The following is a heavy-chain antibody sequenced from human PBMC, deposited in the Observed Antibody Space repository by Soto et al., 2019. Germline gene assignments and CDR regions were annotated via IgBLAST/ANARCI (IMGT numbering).Heavy chain of an antibody. CDR3: TRDPPIITMVRGVIRMDV. CDR2: IRSKAYGGTT. V-gene: IGHV3-49*03. CDR1: GFTFGDYA. Sequence: GGSLRLSCTASGFTFGDYAMSWFRQAPGKGLEWVGFIRSKAYGGTTEYAASVKGRFTISRDDSKSIAYLQMNSLKTEDTAVYYCTRDPPIITMVRGVIRMDVWGQGTTVTVPS. J-gene: IGHJ6*02. D-gene: IGHD3-10*01.